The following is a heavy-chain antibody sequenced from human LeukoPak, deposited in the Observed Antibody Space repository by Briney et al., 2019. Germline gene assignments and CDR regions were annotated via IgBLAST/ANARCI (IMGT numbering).Heavy chain of an antibody. CDR2: IWYDGSKK. CDR3: ASQLWAQSRGWHQVDY. Sequence: GGSLRLSCAASGFTFSSYGMHWFRQAPGKGLEWVAVIWYDGSKKYYADSVKGRFTIARDNSKNTLYLQMDSLRAEDTAVYYCASQLWAQSRGWHQVDYWGQGTLVTVSS. J-gene: IGHJ4*02. V-gene: IGHV3-33*01. CDR1: GFTFSSYG. D-gene: IGHD2-21*01.